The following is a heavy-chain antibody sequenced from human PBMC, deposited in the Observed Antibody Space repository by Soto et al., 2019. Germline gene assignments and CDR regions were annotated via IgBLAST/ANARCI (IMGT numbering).Heavy chain of an antibody. V-gene: IGHV3-30-3*01. CDR2: ISYDGSNK. Sequence: GGSLRLSCAASGFTFSNYAMHWVRQAPGKGLEWVAVISYDGSNKYYADSVKGRFTISRDNSKNTLYLQMNSLRAEDTAVYYCARPVLRFLEWLLGMDVWGQGTTVTVS. CDR3: ARPVLRFLEWLLGMDV. D-gene: IGHD3-3*01. J-gene: IGHJ6*02. CDR1: GFTFSNYA.